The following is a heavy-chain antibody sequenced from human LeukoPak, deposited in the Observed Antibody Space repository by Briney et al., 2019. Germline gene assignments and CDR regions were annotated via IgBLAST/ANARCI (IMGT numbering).Heavy chain of an antibody. CDR1: GFTFSSYG. V-gene: IGHV3-30*02. CDR3: ARAYDYVWGSYRYPYYYFDY. CDR2: ILYDGSNR. Sequence: GGSLRLSCAASGFTFSSYGMHWVRQAPGKGLEWVAFILYDGSNRYYADSVKGRFTISRDNSKNTLHLQMNSLRVEDTAVYYCARAYDYVWGSYRYPYYYFDYWGQGTLVTVSS. D-gene: IGHD3-16*02. J-gene: IGHJ4*02.